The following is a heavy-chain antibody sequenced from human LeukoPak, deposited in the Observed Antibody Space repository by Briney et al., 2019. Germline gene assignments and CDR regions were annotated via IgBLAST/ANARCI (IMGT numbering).Heavy chain of an antibody. Sequence: GGSLRLSCAASGFTFGSYGMHWVRQAPGKGLEWVAFIRSDGNYKYYADSVKGRFTISRDNSKNTLYLQMNSLRAEDTAVYYCAKQFLWFGELSHFDYWGQGTLFTVSS. CDR3: AKQFLWFGELSHFDY. CDR2: IRSDGNYK. V-gene: IGHV3-30*02. CDR1: GFTFGSYG. D-gene: IGHD3-10*01. J-gene: IGHJ4*02.